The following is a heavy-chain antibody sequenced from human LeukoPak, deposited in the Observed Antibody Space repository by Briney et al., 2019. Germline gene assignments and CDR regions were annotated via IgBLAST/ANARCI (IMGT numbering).Heavy chain of an antibody. CDR1: GFTVSSNS. CDR2: IFSGGNS. J-gene: IGHJ4*02. CDR3: ARDGGYGSGSFDY. Sequence: GGSLRLSCAASGFTVSSNSMTWVRQAPGKGLEWVSIIFSGGNSYYTDSAKGRFTISRDISKNTLYLQMNSLRAEDTAVYYCARDGGYGSGSFDYWGQGTLVTVSS. V-gene: IGHV3-53*01. D-gene: IGHD3-10*01.